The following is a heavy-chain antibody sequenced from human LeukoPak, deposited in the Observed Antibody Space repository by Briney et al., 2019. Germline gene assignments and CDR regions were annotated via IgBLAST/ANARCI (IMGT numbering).Heavy chain of an antibody. V-gene: IGHV4-4*07. CDR3: ATMGDYYDSSGYYFFDY. CDR2: IYTSGST. D-gene: IGHD3-22*01. Sequence: SETLSLTCTVSGGSISSYYWSWIRPPAGKGLEWIGRIYTSGSTNYNPSLKSRVAMSVDTSKNQLSPKLRSVIAADTAADYCATMGDYYDSSGYYFFDYWGQGTVVTVSS. J-gene: IGHJ4*02. CDR1: GGSISSYY.